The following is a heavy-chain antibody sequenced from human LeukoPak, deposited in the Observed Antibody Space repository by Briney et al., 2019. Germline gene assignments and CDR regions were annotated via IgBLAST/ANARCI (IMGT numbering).Heavy chain of an antibody. Sequence: GGSLRLSCAASGFTFSNAWMSWVRQAPGKGLEWVGRIKSKTDGGTTDYAAPVKGRFTISRDDSKNTLYLQMNSLKTEDTAVYYCTTDSAYGDYGQFDYWGQETLVTVSS. D-gene: IGHD4-17*01. CDR2: IKSKTDGGTT. CDR1: GFTFSNAW. CDR3: TTDSAYGDYGQFDY. J-gene: IGHJ4*02. V-gene: IGHV3-15*01.